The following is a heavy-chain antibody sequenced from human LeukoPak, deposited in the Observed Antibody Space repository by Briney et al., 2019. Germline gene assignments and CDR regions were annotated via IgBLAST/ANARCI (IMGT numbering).Heavy chain of an antibody. CDR1: GFTFSSYA. Sequence: GGSLRLSCAVSGFTFSSYAMSWVRQAPGKGLEWVSGISGSGGNTYYADSVKGRFTISRDNSKNTLYLQMNSLRAEDAAVYYCAKEFRGFDYWGQGTLVTVSS. CDR3: AKEFRGFDY. V-gene: IGHV3-23*01. J-gene: IGHJ4*02. CDR2: ISGSGGNT. D-gene: IGHD3-10*01.